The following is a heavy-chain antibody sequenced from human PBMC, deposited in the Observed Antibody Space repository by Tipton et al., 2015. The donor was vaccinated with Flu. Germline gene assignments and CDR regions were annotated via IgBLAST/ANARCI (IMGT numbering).Heavy chain of an antibody. D-gene: IGHD3-10*01. J-gene: IGHJ4*02. CDR1: GGSINSSY. CDR2: IQYSGHT. V-gene: IGHV4-59*01. Sequence: TLSLTCSVSGGSINSSYWSWIRQSPGKGLEWIGNIQYSGHTNYNPSLKSRVTIAVDTSKNQFSLQLSSVATADTAVYYCARHVDRSWMLEFWGQGTLVTVYS. CDR3: ARHVDRSWMLEF.